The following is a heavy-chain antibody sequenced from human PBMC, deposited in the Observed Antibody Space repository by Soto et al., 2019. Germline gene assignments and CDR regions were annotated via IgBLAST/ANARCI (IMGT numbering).Heavy chain of an antibody. CDR3: ARVVSGSDFEC. V-gene: IGHV4-31*03. D-gene: IGHD1-26*01. CDR1: VGPISTGGHF. J-gene: IGHJ4*02. CDR2: IYYSGTT. Sequence: QVQLEESGPGLVKASQTLSLTCTVSVGPISTGGHFWSWMRQHPKKGLEWIGYIYYSGTTHYNASLKGRATVSVDTSKNQSSLKLTSVTAADTAVYYCARVVSGSDFECWGQGTLVSVSS.